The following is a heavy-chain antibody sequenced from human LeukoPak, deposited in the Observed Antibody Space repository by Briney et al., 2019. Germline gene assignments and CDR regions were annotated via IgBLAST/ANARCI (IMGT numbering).Heavy chain of an antibody. CDR2: IYQSGST. CDR3: ARNSSGWSFDL. J-gene: IGHJ2*01. CDR1: GGSISGSSHY. D-gene: IGHD6-19*01. V-gene: IGHV4-39*01. Sequence: SETLSLTCTVPGGSISGSSHYWGWLRQPPGKGLEWIGSIYQSGSTHYNFYLRSRVTISVDTSKNQFSLKLSSVTAADTSVYYCARNSSGWSFDLWGRGTLVTVS.